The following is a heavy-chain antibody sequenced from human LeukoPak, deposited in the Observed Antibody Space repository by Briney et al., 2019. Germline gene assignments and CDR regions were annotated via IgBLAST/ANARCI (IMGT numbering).Heavy chain of an antibody. D-gene: IGHD2-15*01. CDR2: ISGSGGST. CDR3: ASIGYCSGGSCYSDY. Sequence: GGSLRLSCAASGFTFSSYAMSWVRQAPGKGLEWVSAISGSGGSTYYADSVKGRFTISRDNAKNSLYLQMNSLRAEDTAVYYCASIGYCSGGSCYSDYWGQGTLVTVSS. J-gene: IGHJ4*02. CDR1: GFTFSSYA. V-gene: IGHV3-23*01.